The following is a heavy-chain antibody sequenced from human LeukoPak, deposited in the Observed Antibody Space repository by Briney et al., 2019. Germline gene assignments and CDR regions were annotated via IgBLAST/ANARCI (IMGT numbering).Heavy chain of an antibody. CDR3: ARIPYYYGSGSSGIAYWFDP. Sequence: ASVKVSCKASGGTFSSYAISWVRQAPGQGLEWMGGIIPIFGTANYAQKFQGRVTITADESTSTAYMELSSLRSEDTAVYYCARIPYYYGSGSSGIAYWFDPWGQGTLVTVSS. J-gene: IGHJ5*02. CDR2: IIPIFGTA. D-gene: IGHD3-10*01. CDR1: GGTFSSYA. V-gene: IGHV1-69*13.